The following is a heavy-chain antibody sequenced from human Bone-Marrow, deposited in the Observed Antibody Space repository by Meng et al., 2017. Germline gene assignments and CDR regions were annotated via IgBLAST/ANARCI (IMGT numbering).Heavy chain of an antibody. Sequence: SVKVSCKASGGTFSSYTISWVRQAPGQGLEWMGRIIPILGIAHYAQKFQGRVTITADKSTSTAYMELSSLRSEDTAVYYCARGRYSGSYGPWFDPWGQGTLVTVSS. J-gene: IGHJ5*02. V-gene: IGHV1-69*02. CDR3: ARGRYSGSYGPWFDP. CDR1: GGTFSSYT. CDR2: IIPILGIA. D-gene: IGHD1-26*01.